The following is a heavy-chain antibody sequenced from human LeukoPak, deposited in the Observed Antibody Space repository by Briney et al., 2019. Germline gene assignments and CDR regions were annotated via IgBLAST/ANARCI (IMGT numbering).Heavy chain of an antibody. D-gene: IGHD6-19*01. Sequence: GGSLRLSCAASGFTFSSYGMSWVRQAPGKGLEWVSAISGSGGSTYYRDSVKGRFTISRDNSKNTLYLQMISLRAEDTAVYFCAKDPMSVVAGLYFDYWGQGTLVTVSS. CDR2: ISGSGGST. CDR1: GFTFSSYG. V-gene: IGHV3-23*01. CDR3: AKDPMSVVAGLYFDY. J-gene: IGHJ4*02.